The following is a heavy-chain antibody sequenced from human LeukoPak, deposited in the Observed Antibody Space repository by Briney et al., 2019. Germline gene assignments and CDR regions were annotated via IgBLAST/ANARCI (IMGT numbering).Heavy chain of an antibody. J-gene: IGHJ4*02. Sequence: ASVKVSCNASGYTFTTSGNSWVRQAPGQGLEGMGWISAYNGDTEYAQNLQGRLTITTDTSATTVYMELGSLQSDDTAVYYCAREGQQWLVPSYFDYWGQGTLVTVSS. V-gene: IGHV1-18*01. CDR3: AREGQQWLVPSYFDY. CDR1: GYTFTTSG. D-gene: IGHD6-19*01. CDR2: ISAYNGDT.